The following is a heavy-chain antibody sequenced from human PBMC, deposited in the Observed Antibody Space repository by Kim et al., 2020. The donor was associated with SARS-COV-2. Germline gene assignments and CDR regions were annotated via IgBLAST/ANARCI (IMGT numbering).Heavy chain of an antibody. D-gene: IGHD3-3*01. Sequence: YADSVKGRFTISRDNSKNTLFLEMNSLRAEDTAVYYCAKDRVQISEVDFFDYWGQGTLVTVSS. J-gene: IGHJ4*02. V-gene: IGHV3-23*01. CDR3: AKDRVQISEVDFFDY.